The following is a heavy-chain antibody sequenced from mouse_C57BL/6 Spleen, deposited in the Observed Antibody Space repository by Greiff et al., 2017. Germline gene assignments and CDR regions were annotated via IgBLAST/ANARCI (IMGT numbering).Heavy chain of an antibody. CDR1: GYAFSSSW. J-gene: IGHJ4*01. Sequence: QVQLQQSGPELVKPGASVKISCKASGYAFSSSWMNWVKQRPGKGLEWIGRIYPGDGDTNYNGKFKGKATLTADKSSSTAYMQRSSLTSEDSAVYFCARSSYYYAMDYWGQGTSVTVSS. V-gene: IGHV1-82*01. CDR2: IYPGDGDT. CDR3: ARSSYYYAMDY.